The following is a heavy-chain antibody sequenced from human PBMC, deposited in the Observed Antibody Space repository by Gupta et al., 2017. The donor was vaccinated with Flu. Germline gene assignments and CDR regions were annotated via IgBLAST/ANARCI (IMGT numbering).Heavy chain of an antibody. CDR2: LGATGDT. Sequence: EGALEESGGGLVPPGGSLRPSCSACGFTFSRADMHWVRQSPGKGLEWVSGLGATGDTYYTGSVKGRFTISRENAKNSLYLQMNSLGTGDAAVYYCVKDRAYTGSGWDGMDVWGRGTTVTASS. V-gene: IGHV3-13*01. J-gene: IGHJ6*02. D-gene: IGHD6-19*01. CDR1: GFTFSRAD. CDR3: VKDRAYTGSGWDGMDV.